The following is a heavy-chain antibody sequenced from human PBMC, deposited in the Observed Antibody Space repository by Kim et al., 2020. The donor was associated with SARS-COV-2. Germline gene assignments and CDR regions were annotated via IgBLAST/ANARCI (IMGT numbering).Heavy chain of an antibody. J-gene: IGHJ4*02. Sequence: NPNPALKSRVTIQVDPSKMQFSRKLGSVTAADTAVYYCARALGGYKPQDYWGQGTLVTVSS. CDR3: ARALGGYKPQDY. D-gene: IGHD5-12*01. V-gene: IGHV4-34*13.